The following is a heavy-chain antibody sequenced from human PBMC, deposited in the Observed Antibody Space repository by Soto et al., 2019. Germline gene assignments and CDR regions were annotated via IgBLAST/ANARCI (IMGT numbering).Heavy chain of an antibody. CDR3: AREVVVAAYYYYGMDV. CDR2: ISYDGSNK. D-gene: IGHD2-15*01. J-gene: IGHJ6*02. CDR1: VLTFSSYA. V-gene: IGHV3-30-3*01. Sequence: GGSLRLSCAASVLTFSSYAMHWVRRAPGKGLEWVAVISYDGSNKYYADSVKGRFTISRDNSKNTLYLQMNSLRAEDTAVYYCAREVVVAAYYYYGMDVWGQGTTVTVSS.